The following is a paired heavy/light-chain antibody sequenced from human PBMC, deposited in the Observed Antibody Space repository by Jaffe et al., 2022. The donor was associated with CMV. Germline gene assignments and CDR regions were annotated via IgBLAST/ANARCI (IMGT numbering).Light chain of an antibody. J-gene: IGLJ3*02. CDR3: AAWDDSLSGPWV. CDR1: SSNIGSNY. Sequence: QSVLTQPPSASGTPGQRVTISCSGSSSNIGSNYVYWYQQLPGTAPKLLIYRNNQRPSGVPDRFSGSKSGTSASLAISGLRSEDEADYYCAAWDDSLSGPWVFGGGTKLTVL. CDR2: RNN. V-gene: IGLV1-47*01.
Heavy chain of an antibody. J-gene: IGHJ5*02. CDR2: ISSTGYYI. Sequence: EVQLVESGGGLVKPGGSLRLSCEASGFTFSNYIMNWVRQAPGKGLQWVSSISSTGYYIYYADSVKDRFTISRDNAKNSLYLQMNSLRVDDTAVYYCAREHDYGAYDEKNWFDPWGQGTLVTVSS. V-gene: IGHV3-21*01. D-gene: IGHD4-17*01. CDR3: AREHDYGAYDEKNWFDP. CDR1: GFTFSNYI.